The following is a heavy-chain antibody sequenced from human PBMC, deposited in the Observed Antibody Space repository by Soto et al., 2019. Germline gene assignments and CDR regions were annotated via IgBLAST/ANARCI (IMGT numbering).Heavy chain of an antibody. D-gene: IGHD1-26*01. CDR1: ALPFEGFD. CDR3: SGAESPDTAYFSLY. J-gene: IGHJ4*02. CDR2: IRNQSYHEKT. Sequence: RCSGTGSALPFEGFDIYLVGEAPGKGLEWVGLIRNQSYHEKTEYEADVKGRLTISRDTSKGIAYLKMKSLHREDSAVFYCSGAESPDTAYFSLYWGQGTSVSVSS. V-gene: IGHV3-49*04.